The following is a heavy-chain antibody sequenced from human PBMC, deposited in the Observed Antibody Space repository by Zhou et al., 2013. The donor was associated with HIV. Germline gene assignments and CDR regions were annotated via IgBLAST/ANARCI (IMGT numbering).Heavy chain of an antibody. CDR1: GYTFTDYF. D-gene: IGHD6-19*01. CDR2: INPNNGGT. J-gene: IGHJ3*02. V-gene: IGHV1-2*02. Sequence: QVQLVQSGAEVKKPGASVKVSCKASGYTFTDYFIHWVRQAPGQGLEWMGWINPNNGGTNYAQKFQGRVTMTRDTSISTAYMELSRLRSDDTAVYYCAREKGQWLVADAFDIWGQGTMVTVSS. CDR3: AREKGQWLVADAFDI.